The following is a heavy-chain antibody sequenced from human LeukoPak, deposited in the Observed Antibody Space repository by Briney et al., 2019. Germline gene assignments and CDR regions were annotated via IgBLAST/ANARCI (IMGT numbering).Heavy chain of an antibody. CDR3: AKEKGSGSYYNYQYGMDV. D-gene: IGHD3-10*01. V-gene: IGHV3-30*18. CDR2: ISFDGGNK. J-gene: IGHJ6*02. Sequence: PGGSLRLSCAASEFTFSIYGMHWVRQAPGKGLEWVAVISFDGGNKIYADCVKGRVTISRDNSKNTLSLQMNSLRAEDAAVYYCAKEKGSGSYYNYQYGMDVWGQGTTVTVSS. CDR1: EFTFSIYG.